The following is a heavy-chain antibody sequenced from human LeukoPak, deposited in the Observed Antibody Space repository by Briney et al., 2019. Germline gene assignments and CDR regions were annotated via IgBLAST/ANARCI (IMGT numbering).Heavy chain of an antibody. J-gene: IGHJ4*02. CDR1: GGSIRSYY. CDR2: IYSSGST. Sequence: PSETLSLTCTVSGGSIRSYYWSWIRQPAGKGLEWIGRIYSSGSTNYNPSLKSRVSMSVDTSKNQFSLKVSSVTAADTAVYYCARDRGIMTTFGGVIAKGAHYWGQGTLVTVSS. D-gene: IGHD3-16*02. CDR3: ARDRGIMTTFGGVIAKGAHY. V-gene: IGHV4-4*07.